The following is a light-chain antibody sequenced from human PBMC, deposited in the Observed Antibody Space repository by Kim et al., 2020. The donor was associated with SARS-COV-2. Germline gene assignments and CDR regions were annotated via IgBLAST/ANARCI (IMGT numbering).Light chain of an antibody. Sequence: QAVVTQEPSLTVSPGGTVTLTCGSSTGAVTSGHYPYRFQQKPGQAPRTLIFDTTNKHSWTPARFSGSLLGGKAALTLSGAQPEDEAEYYCLLSYSGWVFGGGTQLTV. CDR1: TGAVTSGHY. J-gene: IGLJ3*02. CDR3: LLSYSGWV. V-gene: IGLV7-46*01. CDR2: DTT.